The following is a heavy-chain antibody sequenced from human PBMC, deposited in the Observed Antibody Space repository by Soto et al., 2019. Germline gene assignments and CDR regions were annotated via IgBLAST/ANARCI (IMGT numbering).Heavy chain of an antibody. CDR2: INPNSGGT. V-gene: IGHV1-2*02. J-gene: IGHJ6*02. CDR1: GFTFSAYY. D-gene: IGHD6-13*01. CDR3: ARSLLDEYSSSWRSAYYGMDV. Sequence: QVQLVQSGAEVKKPGASVKVSCKVSGFTFSAYYIYWVRQAPGQGLEWIGWINPNSGGTNNAQKFQGRVNITRDTSTSTVYMELSALISDDTAVYYCARSLLDEYSSSWRSAYYGMDVWGQGTTVTVSS.